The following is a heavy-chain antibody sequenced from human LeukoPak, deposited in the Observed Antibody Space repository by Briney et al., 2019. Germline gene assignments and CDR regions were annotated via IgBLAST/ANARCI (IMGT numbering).Heavy chain of an antibody. CDR1: GFTFSSYG. CDR3: AKDTADYGDYFDY. Sequence: QAGRSLRLSCAASGFTFSSYGMHWVRQAPGKGLEWVAVISYDGSNKYHADSVKGRFTISRDNSKNTLYLQMNSLRAEDTAVYYCAKDTADYGDYFDYWGQGTLVTVSS. V-gene: IGHV3-30*18. CDR2: ISYDGSNK. J-gene: IGHJ4*02. D-gene: IGHD4-17*01.